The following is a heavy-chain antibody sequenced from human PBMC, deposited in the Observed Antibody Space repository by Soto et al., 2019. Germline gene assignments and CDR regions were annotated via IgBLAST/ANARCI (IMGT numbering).Heavy chain of an antibody. CDR2: IGTIGDT. D-gene: IGHD2-15*01. CDR1: GFSFKSFD. V-gene: IGHV3-13*01. Sequence: EVLLVDSGGGLVQPGGSLRLSCAASGFSFKSFDFHWVRQPTGKGLEWVATIGTIGDTYYPVSVKGRFTVSRENAKSSVSLHMISLRVEDTAVYFCVRGQEVGAHFFDSWGQGTPVIVSS. J-gene: IGHJ4*02. CDR3: VRGQEVGAHFFDS.